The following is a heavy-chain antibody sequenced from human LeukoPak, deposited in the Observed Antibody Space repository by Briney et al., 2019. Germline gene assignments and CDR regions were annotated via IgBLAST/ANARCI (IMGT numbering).Heavy chain of an antibody. CDR2: IYPGDSDT. D-gene: IGHD3-22*01. J-gene: IGHJ4*02. CDR1: GYSFTSYW. V-gene: IGHV5-51*01. CDR3: ARLYYYDSSGYGRWYFDY. Sequence: GESLKISCKGSGYSFTSYWIGWVRQMPGKGLEWMGIIYPGDSDTRYSPSFQGQVTISADKSISTAYLQWSSLKASDTAMYYCARLYYYDSSGYGRWYFDYWGQGTLVTVSS.